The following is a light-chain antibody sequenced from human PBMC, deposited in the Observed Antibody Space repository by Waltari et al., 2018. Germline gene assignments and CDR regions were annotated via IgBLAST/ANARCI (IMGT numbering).Light chain of an antibody. J-gene: IGLJ2*01. CDR1: NSGSKS. Sequence: SYVLTKPPSMSVAPGQTARITCGGKNSGSKSVHWYQQKPGKAPVLVVYDDNDRPSGIPERFSGSNSGNTATLTISRVEAEDEADYYCQVWDSSSDHVVFGGGTKLTVL. V-gene: IGLV3-21*02. CDR2: DDN. CDR3: QVWDSSSDHVV.